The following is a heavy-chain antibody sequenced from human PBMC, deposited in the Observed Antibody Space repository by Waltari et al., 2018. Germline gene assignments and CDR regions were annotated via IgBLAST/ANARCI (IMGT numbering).Heavy chain of an antibody. D-gene: IGHD6-19*01. Sequence: QVQLKQWGAGLLQPSEPLSLMCGVPGLSLSGYYWSWLRHPPGKGLEWIGEAHDSGITNYNPSLKSRVSISLDTSKNQFSLKLTSVTAADVAVYYCARGAAKAVAGTFWFDPWGQGTPVTVSS. J-gene: IGHJ5*02. CDR2: AHDSGIT. V-gene: IGHV4-34*01. CDR1: GLSLSGYY. CDR3: ARGAAKAVAGTFWFDP.